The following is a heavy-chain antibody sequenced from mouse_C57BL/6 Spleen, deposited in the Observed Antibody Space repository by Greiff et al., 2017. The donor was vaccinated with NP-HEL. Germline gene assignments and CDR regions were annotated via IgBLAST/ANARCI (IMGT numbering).Heavy chain of an antibody. D-gene: IGHD3-2*02. J-gene: IGHJ3*01. V-gene: IGHV5-16*01. CDR1: GFTFSDYY. Sequence: EVKLVESEGGLVQPGSSMKLSCTASGFTFSDYYMAWVRQVPEKGLEWVANINYDGSSTYYLDSLKSRFIISRDNAKNILYLQMSSLKSEDTATYYCARGGSSGYGGFAYWGQGTLVTVSA. CDR3: ARGGSSGYGGFAY. CDR2: INYDGSST.